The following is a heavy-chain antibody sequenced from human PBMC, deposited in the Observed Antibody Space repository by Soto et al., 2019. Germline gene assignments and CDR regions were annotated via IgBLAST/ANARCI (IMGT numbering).Heavy chain of an antibody. D-gene: IGHD3-9*01. V-gene: IGHV1-18*01. Sequence: ASVTVSSKASGYTYTCYGLSWVRQAHGQGLEWMGWISAYNGNTNYAQKLQGRVTMTTDTSTSTAYMELRSLRSDDTAVYYCGSSLKYYYYGMDVWGQGTTVTVSS. J-gene: IGHJ6*02. CDR1: GYTYTCYG. CDR3: GSSLKYYYYGMDV. CDR2: ISAYNGNT.